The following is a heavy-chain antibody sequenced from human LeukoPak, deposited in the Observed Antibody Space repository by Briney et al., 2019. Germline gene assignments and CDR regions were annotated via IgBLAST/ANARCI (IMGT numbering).Heavy chain of an antibody. CDR1: GFTFISYS. V-gene: IGHV3-30*14. CDR2: ISYDGNTQ. CDR3: ARDLYCTTTSCYPWGAFDI. D-gene: IGHD2-2*01. Sequence: PGGSLRLSCAASGFTFISYSMNWVRQAPGKGLEWVAVISYDGNTQYYADSVKGRFTISRDNSKNTLYLQMNSLRADDTAVYYCARDLYCTTTSCYPWGAFDIWGQGTLVTVSS. J-gene: IGHJ3*02.